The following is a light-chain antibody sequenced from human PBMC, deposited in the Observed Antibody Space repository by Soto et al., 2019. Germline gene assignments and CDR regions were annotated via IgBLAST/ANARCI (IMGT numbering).Light chain of an antibody. CDR1: QSVSSY. V-gene: IGKV3-11*01. CDR2: DAS. Sequence: EIVLTQSPATLSLSPGERATLSCRASQSVSSYLAWYQQKPGQAPRLLIYDASSRATGIPARFSGSGSGTDFTLTISSLEPEDFAVYYCQQRSNWPAVTFSPGTKVDIK. CDR3: QQRSNWPAVT. J-gene: IGKJ3*01.